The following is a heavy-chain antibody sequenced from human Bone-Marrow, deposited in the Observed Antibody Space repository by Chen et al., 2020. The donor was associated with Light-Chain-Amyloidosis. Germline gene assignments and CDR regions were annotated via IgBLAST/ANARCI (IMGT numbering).Heavy chain of an antibody. J-gene: IGHJ4*02. D-gene: IGHD1-26*01. CDR2: ISGSVNSR. CDR3: AKAIVSPGLGRQKRGYHFDS. Sequence: DVQLLESGGGLVQPGGSLRLSCAASGFIFSNSAMGWVRQAPGKGLEWVSGISGSVNSRFYADSVKGRFTISRDNSKDTVSLQMNSLRDDDMAIYYCAKAIVSPGLGRQKRGYHFDSWGQGTLVTVSS. CDR1: GFIFSNSA. V-gene: IGHV3-23*01.